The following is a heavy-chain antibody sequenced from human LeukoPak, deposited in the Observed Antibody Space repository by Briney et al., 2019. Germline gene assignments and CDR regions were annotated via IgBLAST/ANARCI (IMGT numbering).Heavy chain of an antibody. J-gene: IGHJ4*02. CDR1: GYSFTSYW. CDR2: IYPGDSDT. CDR3: ARRWYSSSWLLDY. V-gene: IGHV5-51*01. Sequence: GESLKISCKCSGYSFTSYWIGWVRQMPGKGLEWMGIIYPGDSDTTYSPSFQGQVTISADKSISTAYLQWSSLKASDTAMYYCARRWYSSSWLLDYWGQGTLVTVSS. D-gene: IGHD6-13*01.